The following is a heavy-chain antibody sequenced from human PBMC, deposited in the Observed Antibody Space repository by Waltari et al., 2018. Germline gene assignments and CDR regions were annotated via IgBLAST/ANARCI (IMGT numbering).Heavy chain of an antibody. J-gene: IGHJ4*02. D-gene: IGHD5-12*01. V-gene: IGHV1-69*05. CDR2: IIPIFGTA. CDR3: ARAREMATIGFDY. CDR1: GGTFSSYA. Sequence: QVQLVQSGAEVKKPGSSVKVSCKASGGTFSSYAISWVRQAPGQGLEWSGGIIPIFGTANYAQKFQGRVTITTDESTSTADMELSSLRSEDTAVYYCARAREMATIGFDYWGQGTLVTVSS.